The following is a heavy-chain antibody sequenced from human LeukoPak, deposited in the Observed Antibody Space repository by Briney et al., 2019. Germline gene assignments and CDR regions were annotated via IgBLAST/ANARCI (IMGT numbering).Heavy chain of an antibody. CDR3: AKDLDSSGYYYY. D-gene: IGHD3-22*01. J-gene: IGHJ4*02. CDR2: ISGSGGST. CDR1: GFTFSSYA. Sequence: GGSLRLSCAASGFTFSSYAMSWVRQAPGKGLEWVSAISGSGGSTYYADSVKGRFTISRDNSKNTLYLQMNSLRAKDTAVYYCAKDLDSSGYYYYWGQGTLVTVSS. V-gene: IGHV3-23*01.